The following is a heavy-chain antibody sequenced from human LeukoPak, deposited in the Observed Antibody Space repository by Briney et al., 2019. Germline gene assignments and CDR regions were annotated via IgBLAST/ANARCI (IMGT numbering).Heavy chain of an antibody. D-gene: IGHD4-23*01. CDR1: GFKFDDYA. V-gene: IGHV3-9*01. CDR2: ISWNSGNI. CDR3: AKDINYGGNSGYFDS. Sequence: GRSLRLSCAASGFKFDDYAMNWVRQAPGKGLEWVSGISWNSGNIAYADSVKGRFTISRDNANNSLYLQMNSLRTEDTAFYYCAKDINYGGNSGYFDSWGQGTLVTVSS. J-gene: IGHJ4*02.